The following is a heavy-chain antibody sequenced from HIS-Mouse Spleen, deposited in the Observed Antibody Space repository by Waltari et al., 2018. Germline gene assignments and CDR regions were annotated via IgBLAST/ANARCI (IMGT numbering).Heavy chain of an antibody. V-gene: IGHV4-39*07. CDR2: IYYSGST. D-gene: IGHD6-13*01. CDR1: GGSISSSSYY. CDR3: AREIPYSSSWYDWYFDL. Sequence: QLQLQESGPGLVKPSETLSLTCTVSGGSISSSSYYWGGFRQHPGKGLEWIGSIYYSGSTYYNPSLKSRVTISVDTSKNQFSLKLSSVTAADTAVYYCAREIPYSSSWYDWYFDLWGRGTLVTVSS. J-gene: IGHJ2*01.